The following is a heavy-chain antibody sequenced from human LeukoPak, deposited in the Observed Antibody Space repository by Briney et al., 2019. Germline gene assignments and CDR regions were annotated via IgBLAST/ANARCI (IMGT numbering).Heavy chain of an antibody. CDR3: AGIAAAGDFDY. CDR2: IYYSGST. Sequence: SETLSLTCTVSGGSISSSSYYWGWIRQPPGKGLEWIGSIYYSGSTYYNPSLKSRVTISVDTSKNQFSLKLSSVIAADTAVYYCAGIAAAGDFDYWGQGTLVTVSS. D-gene: IGHD6-13*01. J-gene: IGHJ4*02. V-gene: IGHV4-39*01. CDR1: GGSISSSSYY.